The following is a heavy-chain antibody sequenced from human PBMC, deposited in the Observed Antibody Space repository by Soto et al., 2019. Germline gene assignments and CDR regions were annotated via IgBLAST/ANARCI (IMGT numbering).Heavy chain of an antibody. D-gene: IGHD2-8*01. V-gene: IGHV4-34*01. CDR3: ARGSNVLMVYAGFDY. CDR1: GGSFSGYY. CDR2: INHSGST. Sequence: SETLSLTCAVYGGSFSGYYWSWIRQPPGKGLEWIGEINHSGSTNYNPSLKSRVTISVDTSKNQFSLKLSSVTAADTAVYYCARGSNVLMVYAGFDYWGQGTLVTVSS. J-gene: IGHJ4*02.